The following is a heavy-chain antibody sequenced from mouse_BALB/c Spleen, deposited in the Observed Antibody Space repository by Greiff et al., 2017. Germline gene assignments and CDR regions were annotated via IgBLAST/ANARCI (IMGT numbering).Heavy chain of an antibody. J-gene: IGHJ3*01. CDR2: IWAGGST. D-gene: IGHD2-1*01. Sequence: VQLVESGPGLVAPSQTLSITCTASGFSFTSYGVHWVRQPPGKGLEWLGVIWAGGSTNYNSALMSRLSISKDNSKSKVFLKMNSLLTDDTAVYYCAREDGNYVNWFAYWGQGTLVTVSA. CDR3: AREDGNYVNWFAY. V-gene: IGHV2-9*02. CDR1: GFSFTSYG.